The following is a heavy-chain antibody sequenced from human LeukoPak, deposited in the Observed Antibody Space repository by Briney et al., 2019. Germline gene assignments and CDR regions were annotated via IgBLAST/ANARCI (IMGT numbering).Heavy chain of an antibody. CDR1: GYTFTSYY. V-gene: IGHV1-46*01. CDR2: INPSGGST. Sequence: ASVKVSCKASGYTFTSYYMHWVRQAPGQGLEWMGIINPSGGSTSYTQKFQGGVTMTRDTSTSTVYMELSSLRSEDTAVYYCARVGTYCGGDCYLDYWGQGTLVTVSS. J-gene: IGHJ4*02. CDR3: ARVGTYCGGDCYLDY. D-gene: IGHD2-21*02.